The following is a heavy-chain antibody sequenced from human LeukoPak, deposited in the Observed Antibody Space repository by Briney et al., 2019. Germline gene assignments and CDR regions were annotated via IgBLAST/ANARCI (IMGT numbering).Heavy chain of an antibody. V-gene: IGHV1-18*01. J-gene: IGHJ5*02. D-gene: IGHD3-10*01. CDR1: GYSFTSYG. CDR3: AKLGGRVLWFGELASGSGP. CDR2: ISAYNSNT. Sequence: ASVKVSCKASGYSFTSYGISWVRQAPGQGLEWMGWISAYNSNTNYAQNLQGRVTMTTDTSTSTVYLDLRSLRSDDTAVYYCAKLGGRVLWFGELASGSGPWGQGTLVTVSS.